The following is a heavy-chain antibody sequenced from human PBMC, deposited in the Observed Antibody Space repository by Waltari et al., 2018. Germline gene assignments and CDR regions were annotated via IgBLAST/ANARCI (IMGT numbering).Heavy chain of an antibody. CDR3: AREGLQLAAFDI. CDR1: SYTFISLD. V-gene: IGHV1-18*04. Sequence: QVQLVQSGAEVKKPGASVKVSCKAPSYTFISLDCSWVRQAPGQGLEWMGWISGYNGNTNYEQKFQGRVTMTTDTSTATVYMELRSLRSDDTAVYYCAREGLQLAAFDIWGQGTMVTVSS. D-gene: IGHD4-4*01. J-gene: IGHJ3*02. CDR2: ISGYNGNT.